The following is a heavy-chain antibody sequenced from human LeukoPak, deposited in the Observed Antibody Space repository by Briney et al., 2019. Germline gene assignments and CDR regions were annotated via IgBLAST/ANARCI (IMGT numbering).Heavy chain of an antibody. D-gene: IGHD3-22*01. CDR1: GGSISSGDYY. Sequence: SETLSLTCTVSGGSISSGDYYWSWIRQPPGKGLGWIGYIYYSGSTYYNPSLKSRVTISVDTSKNQFSLKLSSVTAADTAVYYCARQKLTMIVRDWGQGTLVTVSS. CDR2: IYYSGST. V-gene: IGHV4-30-4*01. J-gene: IGHJ4*02. CDR3: ARQKLTMIVRD.